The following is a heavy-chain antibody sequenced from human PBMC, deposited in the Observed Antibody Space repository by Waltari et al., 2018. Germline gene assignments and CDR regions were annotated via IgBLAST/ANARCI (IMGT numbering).Heavy chain of an antibody. CDR3: ATDYGSGIS. D-gene: IGHD3-10*01. Sequence: QVQLVQSGAEVNKPGASVKVSCKASGYTFIGYYMHWVRQAPGQGLECMGGIGPDSGGANYAQNFQGRVTMTRDTSSSTAYIELSRLRSDDTAVYYCATDYGSGISWGQGTLVTVSS. V-gene: IGHV1-2*02. J-gene: IGHJ4*02. CDR2: IGPDSGGA. CDR1: GYTFIGYY.